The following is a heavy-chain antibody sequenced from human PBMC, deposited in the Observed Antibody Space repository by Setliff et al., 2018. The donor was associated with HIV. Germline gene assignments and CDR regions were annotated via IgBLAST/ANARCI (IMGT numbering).Heavy chain of an antibody. V-gene: IGHV4-59*08. J-gene: IGHJ5*02. CDR3: ARLFIPNYFDP. CDR1: DASISNYH. D-gene: IGHD2-21*01. Sequence: PSETLSLTCTVSDASISNYHWSWIRQPPGKGLEWIGYIYYSGSTNYNPSLKSRVTISIDTSTNQFSLKLSSVTAADTAVYYCARLFIPNYFDPWGQGTLVTVLL. CDR2: IYYSGST.